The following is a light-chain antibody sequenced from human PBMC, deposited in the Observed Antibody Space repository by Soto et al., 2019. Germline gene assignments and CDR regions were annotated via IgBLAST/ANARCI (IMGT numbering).Light chain of an antibody. CDR3: QPYGGSPLVT. J-gene: IGKJ5*01. CDR2: GTS. CDR1: QSVSSSY. V-gene: IGKV3-20*01. Sequence: EIVLTQSPGTLSLSPGERATLSCRASQSVSSSYLAWYQQKPGQAPRLLIYGTSSRATGIPDRFSGSGSGTDFTLTICRLEPEDLAVYLCQPYGGSPLVTFGQGTRLETK.